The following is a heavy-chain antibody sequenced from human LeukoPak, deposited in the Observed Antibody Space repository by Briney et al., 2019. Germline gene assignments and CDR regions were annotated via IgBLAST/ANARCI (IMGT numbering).Heavy chain of an antibody. CDR1: GGSISSSSYY. V-gene: IGHV4-39*01. CDR2: IYYSGST. J-gene: IGHJ4*02. CDR3: ARSPGPGYFDY. Sequence: PSETLSLTCTVSGGSISSSSYYWGWIRQPPGKGLEWIGSIYYSGSTYYNPSLKSRVTISVDTSKNQFSLKLSSVTAADTAVYYCARSPGPGYFDYWGQGTLVTVSS.